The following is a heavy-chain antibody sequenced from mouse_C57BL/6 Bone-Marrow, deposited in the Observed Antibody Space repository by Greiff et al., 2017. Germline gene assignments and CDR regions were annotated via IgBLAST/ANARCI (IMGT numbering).Heavy chain of an antibody. Sequence: VQLQQPGAELVKPGASVKMSCKASGYTFTSYWITWVKQRPGQGLEWIGDIYPGSGSTNYNEKFKSKATLTVDTSSSTAYMQLSSLTSEDSAVYYCASPSHYYGSSPHSFDYWGQGTTLTVSS. CDR1: GYTFTSYW. CDR3: ASPSHYYGSSPHSFDY. D-gene: IGHD1-1*01. CDR2: IYPGSGST. V-gene: IGHV1-55*01. J-gene: IGHJ2*01.